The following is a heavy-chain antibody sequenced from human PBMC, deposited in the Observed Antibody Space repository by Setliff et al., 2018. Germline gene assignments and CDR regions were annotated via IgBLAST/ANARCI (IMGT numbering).Heavy chain of an antibody. V-gene: IGHV4-59*01. CDR3: ARGSGRGYSYGLFDY. CDR2: IYNSGST. J-gene: IGHJ4*02. D-gene: IGHD5-18*01. CDR1: GGSISSYY. Sequence: PSETLSLTCTVSGGSISSYYWSWIRQPPGKGLEWIGYIYNSGSTNYNPSLKSRVTMSVDVSRDQFSLELSSVTAADTAVYFCARGSGRGYSYGLFDYWGQGSLVTV.